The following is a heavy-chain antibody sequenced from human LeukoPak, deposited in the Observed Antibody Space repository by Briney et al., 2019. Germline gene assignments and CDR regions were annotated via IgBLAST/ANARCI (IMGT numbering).Heavy chain of an antibody. Sequence: PGGSLRLSCAVSGFSVTNNYMSWVRQAPGKGLECVSVFYVGGATYYAASVKGRLTISRDNSENTLYLQMKSVRAEDTAVYYCARGDGYNFFDYWGQGILVTVSS. J-gene: IGHJ4*02. CDR3: ARGDGYNFFDY. D-gene: IGHD5-24*01. CDR1: GFSVTNNY. CDR2: FYVGGAT. V-gene: IGHV3-53*01.